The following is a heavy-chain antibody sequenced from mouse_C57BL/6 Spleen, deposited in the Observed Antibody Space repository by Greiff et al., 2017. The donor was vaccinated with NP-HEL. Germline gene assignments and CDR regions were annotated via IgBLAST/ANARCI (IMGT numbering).Heavy chain of an antibody. CDR3: ARGDTTVGDWFAY. J-gene: IGHJ3*01. Sequence: QVQLQQPGAELVKPGASVKMSCKASGYTFTSYWITWVKQRPGQGLEWIGDIYPGSGSTNYNEKFKSKATLTVDTSSSTAYMQLSSLTSEDSAVYYCARGDTTVGDWFAYWGQGTLVTVSA. V-gene: IGHV1-55*01. CDR2: IYPGSGST. CDR1: GYTFTSYW. D-gene: IGHD1-1*01.